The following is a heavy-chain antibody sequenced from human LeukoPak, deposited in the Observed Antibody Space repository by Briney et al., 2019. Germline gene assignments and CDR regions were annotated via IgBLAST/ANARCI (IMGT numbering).Heavy chain of an antibody. V-gene: IGHV4-4*09. D-gene: IGHD6-13*01. Sequence: SETLSLTCTVSGGSISSYYWSWIRQPPGKGLEWIGYIYTSGSTNYNPSLKSRVTISVDTSKNQFSLKLSSVTAADTAVYYCARGGSFDLNRRFDYWGQGALVTVSS. J-gene: IGHJ4*02. CDR1: GGSISSYY. CDR3: ARGGSFDLNRRFDY. CDR2: IYTSGST.